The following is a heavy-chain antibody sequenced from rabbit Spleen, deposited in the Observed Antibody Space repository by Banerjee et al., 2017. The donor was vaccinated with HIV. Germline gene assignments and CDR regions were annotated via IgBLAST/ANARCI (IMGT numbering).Heavy chain of an antibody. V-gene: IGHV1S45*01. J-gene: IGHJ4*01. CDR3: ARDLITVIGWNFNL. Sequence: EQLEESGGGLVKPEGSLTLTCKASGVSLNDKDVMCWVRQAPGKGLEWIACINIVTGKSVYASWALGRFIMSRTSSTTVTLQMTSLTVADTATYFCARDLITVIGWNFNLWVQGTLVTVS. CDR2: INIVTGKS. CDR1: GVSLNDKDV. D-gene: IGHD1-1*01.